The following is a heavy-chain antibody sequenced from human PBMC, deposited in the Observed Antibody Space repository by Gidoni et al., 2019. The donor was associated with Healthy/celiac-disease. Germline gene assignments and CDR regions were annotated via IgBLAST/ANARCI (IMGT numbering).Heavy chain of an antibody. J-gene: IGHJ4*02. CDR1: GFTFSSDT. Sequence: EVQLLESGGGLVQPGGSLRLSCAASGFTFSSDTMSCVRQAPGQGLEWVSAISGSCGSTYYADSVKGRFTISRDNAKNTLYLKMNSLRAEDTAVYYCAKEAGYYDSSGYYPVGYFDYWGQGTLVTVSS. CDR3: AKEAGYYDSSGYYPVGYFDY. V-gene: IGHV3-23*01. CDR2: ISGSCGST. D-gene: IGHD3-22*01.